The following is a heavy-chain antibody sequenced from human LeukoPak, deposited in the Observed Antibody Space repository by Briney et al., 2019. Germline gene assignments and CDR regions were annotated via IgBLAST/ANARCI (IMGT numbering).Heavy chain of an antibody. J-gene: IGHJ4*02. Sequence: SETLSLTCTVSGGSISGSSYYWSWIRQPPGKGLEWVGSIYYSGSTNYNPSLKSRVTISVDTSKNQFSLKLNSVTAADTAVYYCARANPKYCSSTSCYPFDYWGQGTLVTVSS. CDR3: ARANPKYCSSTSCYPFDY. CDR2: IYYSGST. CDR1: GGSISGSSYY. D-gene: IGHD2-2*01. V-gene: IGHV4-61*01.